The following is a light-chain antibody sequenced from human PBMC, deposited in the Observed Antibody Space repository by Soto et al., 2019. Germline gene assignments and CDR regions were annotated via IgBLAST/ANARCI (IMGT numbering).Light chain of an antibody. CDR1: SSDVGNYNL. CDR2: EGT. CDR3: SSYAGSSIWV. V-gene: IGLV2-23*01. J-gene: IGLJ3*02. Sequence: QSVLTQPASVSGSPGQSITISCTGTSSDVGNYNLVSWYQQHPGKAPKLMIYEGTKRPSGVSNRFSGSKSGNTASLTISGLQAEDVADYYCSSYAGSSIWVFGGGTKLTVL.